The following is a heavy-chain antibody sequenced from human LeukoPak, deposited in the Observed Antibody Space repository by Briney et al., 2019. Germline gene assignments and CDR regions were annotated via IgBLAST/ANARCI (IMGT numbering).Heavy chain of an antibody. V-gene: IGHV3-73*01. J-gene: IGHJ4*02. D-gene: IGHD6-19*01. CDR3: ARDQGTSGGWPAVGRMGYFDY. CDR1: GFTFSGSA. CDR2: IRSKANSYAT. Sequence: GGSLKLSCAASGFTFSGSAMHWVRQASGKGLEWVGRIRSKANSYATAYAASVKGRFTISRDDSKNTAYLQMNSLRVEDTAVYYCARDQGTSGGWPAVGRMGYFDYWGQGTLVTVSS.